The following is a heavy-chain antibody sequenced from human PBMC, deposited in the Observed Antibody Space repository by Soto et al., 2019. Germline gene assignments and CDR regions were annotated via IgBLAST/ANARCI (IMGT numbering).Heavy chain of an antibody. CDR3: ATFPSPADYYDSSVVDY. J-gene: IGHJ4*02. V-gene: IGHV3-30*03. D-gene: IGHD3-22*01. CDR2: ISYDGSNK. Sequence: PGGSLRLSCAASGFTFSSYGMHWVRQAPGKGLEWVAVISYDGSNKYYADSVKGRFTISRDNSKNTLYLQMNSLRAEDTAVYYRATFPSPADYYDSSVVDYWGQGTLVTVSS. CDR1: GFTFSSYG.